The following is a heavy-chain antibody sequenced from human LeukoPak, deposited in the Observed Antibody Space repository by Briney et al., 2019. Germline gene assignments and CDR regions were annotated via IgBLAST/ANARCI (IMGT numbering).Heavy chain of an antibody. CDR3: ARDRYYYDSSGYFDY. Sequence: PGRSLRLSCAASGFTFSSYAMHWDRQAPGKGLEWVAVISYDGSNKYYADSVKGRFTISRDNSRNTLYLQMNSLRAEDTAVYYCARDRYYYDSSGYFDYWGQGTLVTVSS. V-gene: IGHV3-30-3*01. D-gene: IGHD3-22*01. J-gene: IGHJ4*02. CDR1: GFTFSSYA. CDR2: ISYDGSNK.